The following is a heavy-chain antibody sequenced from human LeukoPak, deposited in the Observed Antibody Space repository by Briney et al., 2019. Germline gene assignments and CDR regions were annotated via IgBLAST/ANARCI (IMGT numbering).Heavy chain of an antibody. J-gene: IGHJ4*02. CDR1: GYTFTSYG. CDR2: ISAYNGNT. Sequence: ASVKVSCKASGYTFTSYGISWVRQAPGQGLEWMGWISAYNGNTNYAQKLQGRVTMTTDTSTSTAYMEPRSLRSDDTAVYYCARDTRYNYPYYFDYWGQGTLVTVSS. V-gene: IGHV1-18*01. CDR3: ARDTRYNYPYYFDY. D-gene: IGHD1-20*01.